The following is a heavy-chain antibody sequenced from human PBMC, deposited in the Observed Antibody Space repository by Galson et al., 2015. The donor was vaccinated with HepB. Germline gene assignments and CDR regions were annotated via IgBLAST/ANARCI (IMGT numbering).Heavy chain of an antibody. D-gene: IGHD2-2*01. J-gene: IGHJ3*02. CDR3: GRKFTNRGWFAI. Sequence: TLSLTCAVSGGSINGGGSSWSWIRQPVGKGLEWMGYISHGGSTSYNPSLWSRVTISVDRSKNQFYLKLSSMTAADTAVYSCGRKFTNRGWFAIWGQGTMVTVSS. CDR1: GGSINGGGSS. V-gene: IGHV4-30-2*01. CDR2: ISHGGST.